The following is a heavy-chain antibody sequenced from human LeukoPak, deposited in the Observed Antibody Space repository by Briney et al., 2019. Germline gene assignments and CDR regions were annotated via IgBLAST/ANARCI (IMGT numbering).Heavy chain of an antibody. CDR1: GFTFSSYG. J-gene: IGHJ4*02. V-gene: IGHV3-30*02. CDR3: AKDGGYFDWLIYLDY. Sequence: PGGSLRLSCAASGFTFSSYGMHWVRQAPGKGLEWVAFIRYDGSNKYYADSVKGRFTISRDNSKNTLYLQMNSLRAEDTAVYYCAKDGGYFDWLIYLDYWGQGTLVTVSS. CDR2: IRYDGSNK. D-gene: IGHD3-9*01.